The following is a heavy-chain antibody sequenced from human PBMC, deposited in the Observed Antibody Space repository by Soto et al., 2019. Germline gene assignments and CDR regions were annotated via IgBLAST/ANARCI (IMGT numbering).Heavy chain of an antibody. CDR1: GYTFSDYY. CDR3: ARESGGATATLDYYYFYMDV. Sequence: QVQLVQSGAEVKKPGASVTVSCKASGYTFSDYYLHWVRQAPGQGPEWMGRINPNSGDAKFAQKFQGRVTMTRDTSVRTAFMELNWLKSDDTAVYYCARESGGATATLDYYYFYMDVWGKGTPVTVSS. CDR2: INPNSGDA. D-gene: IGHD5-12*01. V-gene: IGHV1-2*06. J-gene: IGHJ6*03.